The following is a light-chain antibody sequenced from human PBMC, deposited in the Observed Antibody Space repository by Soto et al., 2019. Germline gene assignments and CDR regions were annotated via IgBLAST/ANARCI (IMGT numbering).Light chain of an antibody. CDR3: QQYGSTPSIT. V-gene: IGKV3-20*01. J-gene: IGKJ5*01. CDR1: QSVTSNY. Sequence: EIVLTQSPGTLSLSPGERATLSCRASQSVTSNYLAWYQLKPGQAPRLPIYAASNTATGIPDRFSGSGSGTDFTLSISRLEPEDFAVYYCQQYGSTPSITFGQGTRLEIK. CDR2: AAS.